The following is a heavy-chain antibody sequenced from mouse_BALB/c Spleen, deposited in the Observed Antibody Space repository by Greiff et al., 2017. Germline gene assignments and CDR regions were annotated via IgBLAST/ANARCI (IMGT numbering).Heavy chain of an antibody. J-gene: IGHJ3*01. Sequence: VQLQQSGAELVKPGASVKLSCTASGFNIKDTYMHWVKQRPEQGLEWIGRIDPANGNTKYDPKFQGKATITADTSSNTAYLQLSSLTSEDTAVYYYASYYSSAYWGQGTLVTVSA. CDR1: GFNIKDTY. V-gene: IGHV14-3*02. CDR3: ASYYSSAY. D-gene: IGHD2-10*01. CDR2: IDPANGNT.